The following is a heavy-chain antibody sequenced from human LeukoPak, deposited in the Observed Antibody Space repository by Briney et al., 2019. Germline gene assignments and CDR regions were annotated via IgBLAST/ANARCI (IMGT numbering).Heavy chain of an antibody. CDR2: IYSGGST. CDR1: GFTFSRHW. J-gene: IGHJ6*03. Sequence: PGGSLRLSCADSGFTFSRHWMDWVRQAPGKGLEWVSVIYSGGSTYYADSVKGRFTISRDNSKNTLYLQMNSLRAEDTAVYYCASERGYYYYMDVWGKGTTVTVSS. CDR3: ASERGYYYYMDV. V-gene: IGHV3-66*02.